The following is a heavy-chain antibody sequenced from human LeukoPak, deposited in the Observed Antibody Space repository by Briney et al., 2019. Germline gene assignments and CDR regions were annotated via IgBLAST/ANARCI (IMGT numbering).Heavy chain of an antibody. CDR1: GYTFTSYY. CDR2: INPSGDST. Sequence: ASVKVSCKASGYTFTSYYMHWVRQAPGQGLEWMGIINPSGDSTSYAQKFQGRVTMTRDMSTSTVYMELSSLRSEDTAVYYCARDHVKQLVGRWFDPWGQGTLVTVSS. D-gene: IGHD6-6*01. CDR3: ARDHVKQLVGRWFDP. V-gene: IGHV1-46*01. J-gene: IGHJ5*02.